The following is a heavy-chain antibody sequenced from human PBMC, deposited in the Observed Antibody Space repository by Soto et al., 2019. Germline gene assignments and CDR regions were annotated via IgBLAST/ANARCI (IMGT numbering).Heavy chain of an antibody. CDR1: GFTVSSYA. V-gene: IGHV3-66*01. J-gene: IGHJ6*02. CDR2: IYSGGST. Sequence: WGSLRLSCAASGFTVSSYAMSWVRQAPGKGLEWVSVIYSGGSTYYADSVKGRFTISRDNSKNTLYLQMNSLRAEDTAVYYCARDTVGDYYYYGMDVWGQGTTVTVSS. CDR3: ARDTVGDYYYYGMDV. D-gene: IGHD1-26*01.